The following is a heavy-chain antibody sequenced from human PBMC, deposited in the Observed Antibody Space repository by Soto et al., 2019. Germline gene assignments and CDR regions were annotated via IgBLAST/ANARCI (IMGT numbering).Heavy chain of an antibody. D-gene: IGHD2-15*01. V-gene: IGHV3-33*01. Sequence: QVQLVESGGGVVQPGRSLRLSCAASGFTFRSSAMHWVRQAPGKGLDWVAVIWYDGNNKYYADSVKGRFTISRDNSKNTMYLQMNSQRAEDTAVYYCAREVKRFCSGGNCRNWIDPWGQGTLVTVSS. CDR1: GFTFRSSA. CDR2: IWYDGNNK. J-gene: IGHJ5*02. CDR3: AREVKRFCSGGNCRNWIDP.